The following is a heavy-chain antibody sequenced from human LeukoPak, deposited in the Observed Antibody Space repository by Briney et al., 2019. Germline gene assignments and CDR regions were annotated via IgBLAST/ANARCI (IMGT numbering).Heavy chain of an antibody. D-gene: IGHD3-16*01. V-gene: IGHV4-34*01. CDR1: GGSFSGYY. CDR2: INHSGST. Sequence: PETLSLTCAVYGGSFSGYYWSWIRQPPGKGLEWIGEINHSGSTNYNPSLKSRVTISVDTSKNQFSLKLSSVTAADTAVYYCAREGGATRPIDYWGQGTLVTVSS. J-gene: IGHJ4*02. CDR3: AREGGATRPIDY.